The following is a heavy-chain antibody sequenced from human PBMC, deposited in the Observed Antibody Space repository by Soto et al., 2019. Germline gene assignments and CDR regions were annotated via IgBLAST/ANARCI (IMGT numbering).Heavy chain of an antibody. Sequence: QVQLVQSATEVKKPGASVNVSCKASGYAFSTYGISWVRQAPGQGLEWMGWISAYNGNTNYAQKLQDRVTMTTDTSTNTAYMEVRSLRSDDTAVYYCARSSGTSYIWFDPWGQGTLVIVSS. CDR2: ISAYNGNT. D-gene: IGHD1-26*01. CDR1: GYAFSTYG. V-gene: IGHV1-18*01. CDR3: ARSSGTSYIWFDP. J-gene: IGHJ5*02.